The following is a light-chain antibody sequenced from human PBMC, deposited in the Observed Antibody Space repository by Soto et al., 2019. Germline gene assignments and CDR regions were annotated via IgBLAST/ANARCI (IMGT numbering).Light chain of an antibody. V-gene: IGKV1-5*01. CDR3: QQYYSYPWT. J-gene: IGKJ1*01. CDR1: QNINTW. Sequence: DIQMTQSPSTLSASVGDRVTITCRASQNINTWLAWYQQKPGQAPKFLIYDASTLESGDPSRFSGRGSGTEFTLTINNLQPDDFAIYSCQQYYSYPWTFGQGTKVDNK. CDR2: DAS.